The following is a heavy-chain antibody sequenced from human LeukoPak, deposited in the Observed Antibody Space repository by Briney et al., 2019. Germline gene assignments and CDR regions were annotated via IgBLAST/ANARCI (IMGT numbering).Heavy chain of an antibody. D-gene: IGHD4-17*01. CDR1: GGSISSYY. J-gene: IGHJ3*02. CDR3: ARDRYGDYPDAFDI. CDR2: IYYSGST. V-gene: IGHV4-59*01. Sequence: SETLPLTCTVSGGSISSYYWSWIRQPPGKGLEWIGYIYYSGSTNYNPSLKSRVTISVDTSKNQFSLKLSSVTAADTAVYYCARDRYGDYPDAFDIWGQGTMVTVSS.